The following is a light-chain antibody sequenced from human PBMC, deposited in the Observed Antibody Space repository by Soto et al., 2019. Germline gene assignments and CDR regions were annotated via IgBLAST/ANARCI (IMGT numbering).Light chain of an antibody. CDR3: QQFGSSPGFT. CDR1: QSINNRY. J-gene: IGKJ3*01. Sequence: EIVLTQSPGTLSLSPGERATLSCRASQSINNRYLAWYQQKPGQAPRLLIYGASSRATGIPDRFSGSGSGTDFTLTISRLEPEEFVVYYCQQFGSSPGFTFGPGTKVDMK. V-gene: IGKV3-20*01. CDR2: GAS.